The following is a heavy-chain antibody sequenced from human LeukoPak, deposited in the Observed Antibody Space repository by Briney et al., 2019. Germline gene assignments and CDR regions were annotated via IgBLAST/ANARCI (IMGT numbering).Heavy chain of an antibody. CDR2: ISGSGGDT. V-gene: IGHV3-23*01. D-gene: IGHD2-8*01. CDR1: VFTFSSYA. Sequence: PGGSLRLSCAASVFTFSSYAMSGVRQAPGKGLEWVSAISGSGGDTYDAGSVKGRFTIYRDNSRDTLYLQMKSLRAEDTAVYYCATDTSIARYCTNGICSPFDYWGQGTLVTVSS. CDR3: ATDTSIARYCTNGICSPFDY. J-gene: IGHJ4*02.